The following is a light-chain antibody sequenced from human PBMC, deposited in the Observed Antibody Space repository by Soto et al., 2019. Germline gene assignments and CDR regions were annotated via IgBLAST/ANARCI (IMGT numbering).Light chain of an antibody. V-gene: IGLV2-14*01. J-gene: IGLJ1*01. CDR3: SSYTSSSTRV. CDR1: SSDVGGYNY. CDR2: DVS. Sequence: QSVLTQPASVSGSPGQSITISCTGTSSDVGGYNYVSWYQQHPGKAPKLMIYDVSNRPSVVSYRFSGSKSGNTASLTISGLQAEDEADYYCSSYTSSSTRVFGTGTKVTVL.